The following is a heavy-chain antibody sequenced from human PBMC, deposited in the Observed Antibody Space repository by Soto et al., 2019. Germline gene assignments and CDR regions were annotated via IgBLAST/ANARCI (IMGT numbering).Heavy chain of an antibody. CDR1: GFTFSNYG. J-gene: IGHJ4*02. D-gene: IGHD2-15*01. Sequence: GGSLRLSCAASGFTFSNYGMHWVRQAPGKGLEWVAIISADESNKQYGDSVKGRFTISRDNSKNLLYLQMNSLRTEDTALYYCASGVERGCSGGTCYDYFDYWGQGTLVTVSS. CDR2: ISADESNK. V-gene: IGHV3-30*03. CDR3: ASGVERGCSGGTCYDYFDY.